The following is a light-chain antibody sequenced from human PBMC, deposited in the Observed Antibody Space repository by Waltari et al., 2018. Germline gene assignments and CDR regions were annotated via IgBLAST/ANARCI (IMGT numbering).Light chain of an antibody. J-gene: IGKJ4*01. V-gene: IGKV1-12*01. CDR1: QDITWW. CDR3: QQATSFPPT. Sequence: DIQMTQSPSSVSASVGDRVTITCRASQDITWWLAWYQQKPGKGPQMLIYSVSTLQSGVPTRFSGSGSGTKFTLTIASLQSEDSGTYYCQQATSFPPTFVGGTKVE. CDR2: SVS.